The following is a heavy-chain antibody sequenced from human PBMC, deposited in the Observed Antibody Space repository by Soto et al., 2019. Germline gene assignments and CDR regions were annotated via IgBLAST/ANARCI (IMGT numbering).Heavy chain of an antibody. Sequence: SETLSLTCTVSGGSISSYYWSWIRQPPGKGLEWIGYIYYSGSTNYNPSLKSRVTISVDTSKNQFSLKLSSVTAADTAVYYCARMSTVTTFDYWGQGTLVTVSS. D-gene: IGHD4-17*01. CDR3: ARMSTVTTFDY. CDR1: GGSISSYY. J-gene: IGHJ4*02. CDR2: IYYSGST. V-gene: IGHV4-59*08.